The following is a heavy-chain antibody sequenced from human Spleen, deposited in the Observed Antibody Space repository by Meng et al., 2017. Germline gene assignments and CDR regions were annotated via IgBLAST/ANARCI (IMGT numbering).Heavy chain of an antibody. CDR3: ARLRYYDSSGYYYYYYGMDV. CDR2: INPNSGGT. Sequence: ASVKVSCKASGYTFTAYYVHWVRQAPGQGLEWMGWINPNSGGTNYAQKFQGRVTMTSDKSVTTTYMELNRLGSDDTAVYYCARLRYYDSSGYYYYYYGMDVWGQGTTVTVSS. V-gene: IGHV1-2*02. J-gene: IGHJ6*02. CDR1: GYTFTAYY. D-gene: IGHD3-22*01.